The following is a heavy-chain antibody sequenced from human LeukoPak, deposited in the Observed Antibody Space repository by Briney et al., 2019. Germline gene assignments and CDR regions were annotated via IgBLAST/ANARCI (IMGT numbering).Heavy chain of an antibody. CDR3: AVPRGAFDAFDI. J-gene: IGHJ3*02. Sequence: GESPKISCKGSGYSSTSYWIGWVRQMPGKGREWMGIIFPDDSDTRYSPSFQGQVTISADKSISTAYLQWSSLKASDTAMYYCAVPRGAFDAFDIWGQGTMVTVSS. CDR2: IFPDDSDT. CDR1: GYSSTSYW. V-gene: IGHV5-51*01.